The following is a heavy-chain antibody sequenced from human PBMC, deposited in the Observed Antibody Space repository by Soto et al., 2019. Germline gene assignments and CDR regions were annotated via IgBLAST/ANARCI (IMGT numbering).Heavy chain of an antibody. Sequence: PGGSLRLSCAASGFTFSNYDMSWVRQAPGKGLEWVSTISGSGGGTYYADSVKGRFTISRDNSKNTLSLQMNCLRAEDTAVYYCAKARGSRTPAPGTYWGQGILVTVSS. J-gene: IGHJ4*02. CDR3: AKARGSRTPAPGTY. V-gene: IGHV3-23*01. CDR1: GFTFSNYD. D-gene: IGHD2-2*01. CDR2: ISGSGGGT.